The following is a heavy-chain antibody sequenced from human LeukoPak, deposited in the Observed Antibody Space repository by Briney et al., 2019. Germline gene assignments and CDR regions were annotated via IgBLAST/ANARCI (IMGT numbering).Heavy chain of an antibody. CDR1: GYTFTGYY. D-gene: IGHD3-22*01. CDR2: INPNSGGT. CDR3: ARVATMIVVFDAFDI. V-gene: IGHV1-2*02. Sequence: ASVKVSCKASGYTFTGYYMHWARQAPGQGLEWMGWINPNSGGTNYAQKFQGRVTMTRDTSISTAYMELSRLRSDDTAVYYCARVATMIVVFDAFDIWGQGTMVTVSS. J-gene: IGHJ3*02.